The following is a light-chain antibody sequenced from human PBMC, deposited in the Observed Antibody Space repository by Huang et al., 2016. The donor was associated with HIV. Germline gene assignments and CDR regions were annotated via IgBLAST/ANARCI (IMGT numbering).Light chain of an antibody. CDR2: DAS. CDR3: QQRSNWLT. V-gene: IGKV3-11*01. J-gene: IGKJ4*01. CDR1: QSVTTY. Sequence: EIVLTQSPATLSLSPGERAILSCRASQSVTTYLAWYQQKPGQAPKLLIYDASIRATGIPARFMGSGSGTDFTLTISSLEPEDFAVYYCQQRSNWLTFGGGTKVEIK.